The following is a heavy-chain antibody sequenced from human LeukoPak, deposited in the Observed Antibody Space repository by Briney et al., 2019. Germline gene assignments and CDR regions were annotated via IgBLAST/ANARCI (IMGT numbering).Heavy chain of an antibody. Sequence: PSETLSLTCTVSGASISSYYWSWIRQPPGKGLEWIGYIYYSGSTNYNPSLKSRVTISVDTSKNQFSLKLSSVTAADTAVYYCATSTVVTFFRAFDIWGQGTMVTASS. J-gene: IGHJ3*02. D-gene: IGHD4-23*01. CDR2: IYYSGST. CDR3: ATSTVVTFFRAFDI. V-gene: IGHV4-59*01. CDR1: GASISSYY.